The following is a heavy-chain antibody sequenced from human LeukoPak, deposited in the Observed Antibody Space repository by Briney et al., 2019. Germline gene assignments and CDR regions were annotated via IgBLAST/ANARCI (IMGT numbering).Heavy chain of an antibody. CDR1: GYSFTSYW. D-gene: IGHD2-2*01. CDR2: IYPSDSDI. V-gene: IGHV5-51*01. J-gene: IGHJ4*02. CDR3: ARLLGYCGSTSCFFDY. Sequence: GESLKISCKGSGYSFTSYWIGWVRQMPGKGLEWMGIIYPSDSDIRYSPSFQGQVTISADKSITTAYLQWSSLKASDTAMYYCARLLGYCGSTSCFFDYWGQGTLVTVSS.